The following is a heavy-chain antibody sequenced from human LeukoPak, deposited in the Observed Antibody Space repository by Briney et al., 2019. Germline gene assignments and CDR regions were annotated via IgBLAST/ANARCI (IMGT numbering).Heavy chain of an antibody. CDR1: GGSINSSSYY. Sequence: SETLSLTCTVSGGSINSSSYYWGWIRQPPGKGLEWIGSIYYSGSTYYNPSLKSRVTISVDTSKNQFSLKLSSVTAADTAVYYCARHPRGYSSSWYSGYYYYGMDVWGQGTTVTVSS. D-gene: IGHD6-13*01. CDR3: ARHPRGYSSSWYSGYYYYGMDV. J-gene: IGHJ6*02. CDR2: IYYSGST. V-gene: IGHV4-39*01.